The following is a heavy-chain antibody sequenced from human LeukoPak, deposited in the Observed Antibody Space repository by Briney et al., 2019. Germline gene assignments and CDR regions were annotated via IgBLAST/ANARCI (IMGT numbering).Heavy chain of an antibody. CDR3: AKGVQLWFGGYYMDV. J-gene: IGHJ6*03. D-gene: IGHD5-18*01. CDR1: GGSFSGYY. CDR2: ISGSGGST. Sequence: ETLSLTCAVYGGSFSGYYWSWVRQAPGKGLEWVSAISGSGGSTYYADSVKGRFTISRDNSKNTLYLQMNSLRAEDTAVYYCAKGVQLWFGGYYMDVWGKGTTVTVSS. V-gene: IGHV3-23*01.